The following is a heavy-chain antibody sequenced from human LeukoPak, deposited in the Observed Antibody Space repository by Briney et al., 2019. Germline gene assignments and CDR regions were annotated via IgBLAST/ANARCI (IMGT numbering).Heavy chain of an antibody. J-gene: IGHJ4*02. CDR3: ARDMRGRGQQLVLRYYFDY. CDR1: GFTFSSYG. Sequence: PGGSLRLSCAASGFTFSSYGMHWVRQAPGKGLEWVAVIWYDGSSKYYADSVKGRFTISRDNSKNTLYLQMNSLRAEDTAVYYCARDMRGRGQQLVLRYYFDYWGQGTLVTVSS. CDR2: IWYDGSSK. V-gene: IGHV3-33*01. D-gene: IGHD6-13*01.